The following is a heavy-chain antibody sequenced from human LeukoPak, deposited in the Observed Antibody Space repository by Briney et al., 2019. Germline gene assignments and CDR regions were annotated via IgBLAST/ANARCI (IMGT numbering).Heavy chain of an antibody. CDR1: GGSFSGYY. V-gene: IGHV4-34*01. CDR3: ARRSSGYYYKFDY. J-gene: IGHJ4*02. D-gene: IGHD3-22*01. CDR2: INHSGST. Sequence: SETLSLTCAVYGGSFSGYYWSWIRQPPGKGLEWIGEINHSGSTNYNPSLKSRVTISVDTSKNQFSLKLSSVTAADTAVYYCARRSSGYYYKFDYWGQGTLVTASS.